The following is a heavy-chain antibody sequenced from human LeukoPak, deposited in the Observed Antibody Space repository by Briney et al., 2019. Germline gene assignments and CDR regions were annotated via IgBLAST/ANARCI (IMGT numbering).Heavy chain of an antibody. Sequence: ASVKVSCKASGYTFTNFGISWVRQAPGQGLEWMGWISGYNGNTNYAQKLQGRVTMTTDTSTSTAYMDLRSLRSDDTAVYYCARVGRASYPIDPWGQGTLVTVSS. CDR2: ISGYNGNT. CDR3: ARVGRASYPIDP. J-gene: IGHJ5*02. D-gene: IGHD3-10*01. CDR1: GYTFTNFG. V-gene: IGHV1-18*01.